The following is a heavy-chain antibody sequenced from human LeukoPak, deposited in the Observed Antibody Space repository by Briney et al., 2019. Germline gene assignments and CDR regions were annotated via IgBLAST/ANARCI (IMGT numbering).Heavy chain of an antibody. CDR1: GFTFDDYA. D-gene: IGHD2-21*02. Sequence: GGSLRLSCAASGFTFDDYAMHWVRQAPGKGLEWVALIRGDGGTTYYADSVKGRFTISRDNSKNSLYLQMNSLGTEDTALYYCAKAPYCGGDCYYGNWFDPWGQGTLGTVSS. V-gene: IGHV3-43*02. CDR3: AKAPYCGGDCYYGNWFDP. CDR2: IRGDGGTT. J-gene: IGHJ5*02.